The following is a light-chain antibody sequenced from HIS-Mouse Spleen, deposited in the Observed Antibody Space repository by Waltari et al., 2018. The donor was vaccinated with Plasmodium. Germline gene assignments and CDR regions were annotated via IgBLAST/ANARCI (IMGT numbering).Light chain of an antibody. CDR3: SSYTSSSTRV. Sequence: QPALTQPDSVSGSPGQSIPIPFTGSSTYVGGSNYVSWYQQHPGKAPKLMVYDVSNRPSGVSKRFSGSKSGNTASLTISGLQAEDEADYYCSSYTSSSTRVFGGGTKLTVL. CDR1: STYVGGSNY. CDR2: DVS. J-gene: IGLJ3*02. V-gene: IGLV2-14*03.